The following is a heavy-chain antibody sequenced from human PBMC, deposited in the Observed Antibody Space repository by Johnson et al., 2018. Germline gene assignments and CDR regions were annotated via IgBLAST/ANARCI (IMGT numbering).Heavy chain of an antibody. D-gene: IGHD6-19*01. CDR3: ASSRYSSPTDAFYR. CDR2: IYPDDSDA. CDR1: GYTFTSYW. Sequence: VQLVQSGADVKKPGESLKISCTGSGYTFTSYWIGWVRQTPGKGLEWMGIIYPDDSDARYSPSFQGQATISADKSISTAYLQWTSLKASDTAIYYCASSRYSSPTDAFYRWGQGTMVTVSS. J-gene: IGHJ3*01. V-gene: IGHV5-51*01.